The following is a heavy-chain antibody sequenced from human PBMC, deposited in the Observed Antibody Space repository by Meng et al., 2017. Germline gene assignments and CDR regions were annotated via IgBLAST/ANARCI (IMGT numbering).Heavy chain of an antibody. D-gene: IGHD3-22*01. V-gene: IGHV3-9*02. Sequence: GGSLRLSCEASGFTSDDYALHWVRQAPGKGLEWFSGISWNSGSIGYADSVKGRFTISRDNTKNSLYLQMNSLRAEDTVLYDCAKPGRDSSGYSYSNYFDYWGQGTLVTVSS. J-gene: IGHJ4*02. CDR3: AKPGRDSSGYSYSNYFDY. CDR1: GFTSDDYA. CDR2: ISWNSGSI.